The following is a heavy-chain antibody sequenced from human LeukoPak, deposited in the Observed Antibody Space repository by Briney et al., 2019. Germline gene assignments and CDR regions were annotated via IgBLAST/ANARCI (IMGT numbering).Heavy chain of an antibody. CDR3: ASAAAAGTSGFDY. CDR1: GFTFSSYA. CDR2: ISYDGSNK. V-gene: IGHV3-30-3*01. Sequence: GGSLRLSCAASGFTFSSYAMHRVRQAPGKGLEWVAVISYDGSNKYYADSVKGRFTISRDNSRNTLYLQMNSLRAEDTAVYYCASAAAAGTSGFDYWGQGTLVTVSS. D-gene: IGHD6-13*01. J-gene: IGHJ4*02.